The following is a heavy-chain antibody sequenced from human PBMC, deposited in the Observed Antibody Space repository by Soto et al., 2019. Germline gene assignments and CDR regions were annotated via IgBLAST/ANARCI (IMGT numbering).Heavy chain of an antibody. CDR3: ARIWYYGSLTGRKGMENWFDP. J-gene: IGHJ5*02. V-gene: IGHV4-31*03. D-gene: IGHD3-9*01. CDR1: GGSISSGGYY. Sequence: SETLSLTCTVSGGSISSGGYYWSWIRQHPGKGLEWIGYIYYSGSTYYNPSLKSRVTISVDTSKNQFSLKLSSVTAADTAVYYWARIWYYGSLTGRKGMENWFDPWGQGTLVTVSS. CDR2: IYYSGST.